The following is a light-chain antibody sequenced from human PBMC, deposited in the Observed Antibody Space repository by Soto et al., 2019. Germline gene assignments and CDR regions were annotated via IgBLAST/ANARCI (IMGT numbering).Light chain of an antibody. CDR3: EQCRNCRWSA. CDR2: HAS. V-gene: IGKV3-11*01. J-gene: IGKJ1*01. CDR1: QSIGAF. Sequence: ERATLSCRASQSIGAFLAWYQQTPGKAPKLLINHASNRASGIPSRFSGSGSGTAVTLSISSLYTQESAYYYAEQCRNCRWSAFGQGTKVDI.